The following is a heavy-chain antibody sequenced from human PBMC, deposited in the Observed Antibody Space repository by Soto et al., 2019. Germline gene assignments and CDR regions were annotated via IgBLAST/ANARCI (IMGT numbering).Heavy chain of an antibody. Sequence: PGGSLSLSCAASGFTFSSYAMSWVRQAPGKGLEWVSAISGSGGSTYYADSVKGRFTISRDNSKNTLYLQMNSLRAEDTAVYYCAKDLSGKITMIVVVSVAFDIWGQGTMVTVSS. J-gene: IGHJ3*02. V-gene: IGHV3-23*01. CDR1: GFTFSSYA. D-gene: IGHD3-22*01. CDR3: AKDLSGKITMIVVVSVAFDI. CDR2: ISGSGGST.